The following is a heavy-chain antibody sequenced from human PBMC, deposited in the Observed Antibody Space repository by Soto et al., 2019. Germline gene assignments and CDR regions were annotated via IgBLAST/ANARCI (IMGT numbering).Heavy chain of an antibody. CDR1: GGSISSSSYY. Sequence: PSETLSLTCAVSGGSISSSSYYWGWIRQPPGKGLEWIGSIYYSGSTYYNPSLKSRVTISVDTSKNQFSLKLSSVTAADTAVYYCARHGEWELLVDYWGQGTLVTVSS. J-gene: IGHJ4*02. V-gene: IGHV4-39*01. D-gene: IGHD1-26*01. CDR2: IYYSGST. CDR3: ARHGEWELLVDY.